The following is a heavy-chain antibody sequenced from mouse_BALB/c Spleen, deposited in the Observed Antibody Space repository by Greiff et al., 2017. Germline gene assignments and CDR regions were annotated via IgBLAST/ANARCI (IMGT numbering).Heavy chain of an antibody. CDR2: IRNKANGYTT. CDR1: GFTFTDYY. CDR3: ARDKATATVYFDY. D-gene: IGHD1-2*01. J-gene: IGHJ2*01. V-gene: IGHV7-3*02. Sequence: EVKLMESGGGLVQPGGSLRLSCATSGFTFTDYYMSWVRQPPGKALEWLGFIRNKANGYTTEYSASVKGRFTISRDNSQSILYLQMNTLRAEDSATYYCARDKATATVYFDYWGQGTTLTVSS.